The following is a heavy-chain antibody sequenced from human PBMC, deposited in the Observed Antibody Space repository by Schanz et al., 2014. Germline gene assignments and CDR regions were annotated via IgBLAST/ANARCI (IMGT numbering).Heavy chain of an antibody. V-gene: IGHV3-23*01. Sequence: EVHLLESGGGLVEPGGSLRLSCAPSGFSLDIFAVSWVRQAPGRGLEWVSIISGSGGNTYYADAVRGRFTISRDNSKTTVYLQMNSLRAEDTALYYCARDRRNADLDYWGQGTLVTVSS. CDR1: GFSLDIFA. J-gene: IGHJ4*02. CDR3: ARDRRNADLDY. CDR2: ISGSGGNT. D-gene: IGHD1-1*01.